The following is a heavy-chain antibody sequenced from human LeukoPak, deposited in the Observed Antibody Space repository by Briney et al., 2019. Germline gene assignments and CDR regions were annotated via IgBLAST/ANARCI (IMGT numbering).Heavy chain of an antibody. V-gene: IGHV4-30-2*01. D-gene: IGHD6-13*01. CDR1: GGSISSGGYS. CDR2: IYHSGST. J-gene: IGHJ4*02. Sequence: SETLSLTCAVSGGSISSGGYSWSWIRQPPGKGLEWIGYIYHSGSTYYNPSLKSRVTISVDTSKNQFSLKLSSVTAADTAVYYCARGRSSWSARPPDYWGQGTLVTVSS. CDR3: ARGRSSWSARPPDY.